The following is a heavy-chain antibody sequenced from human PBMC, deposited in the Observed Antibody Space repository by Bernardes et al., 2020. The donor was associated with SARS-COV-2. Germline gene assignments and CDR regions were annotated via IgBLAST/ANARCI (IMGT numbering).Heavy chain of an antibody. D-gene: IGHD5-18*01. Sequence: GSLRLSCAASGFTFSSYDMSWVRQAPGNGLEWVSGISGSGGSTYYADSVKGRFTISRDNSKNTLYLQMNSLRAEDTAVYYCAKDHSYGYGYWGQGTLVTVSS. V-gene: IGHV3-23*01. CDR2: ISGSGGST. J-gene: IGHJ4*02. CDR3: AKDHSYGYGY. CDR1: GFTFSSYD.